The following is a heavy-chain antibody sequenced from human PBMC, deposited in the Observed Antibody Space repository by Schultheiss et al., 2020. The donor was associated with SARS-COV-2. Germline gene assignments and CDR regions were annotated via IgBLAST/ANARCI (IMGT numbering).Heavy chain of an antibody. J-gene: IGHJ2*01. Sequence: SETLSLTCTVSGGSISSYYWSWIRQPPGKGLEWIGYIYYSGSTNYNPSLKSRVTISVDTSKNQFSLKLSSVTAADTAVYYCARPSQPFAEGLYFDLWGRGTLVTVFS. D-gene: IGHD2-2*01. CDR2: IYYSGST. CDR1: GGSISSYY. V-gene: IGHV4-59*08. CDR3: ARPSQPFAEGLYFDL.